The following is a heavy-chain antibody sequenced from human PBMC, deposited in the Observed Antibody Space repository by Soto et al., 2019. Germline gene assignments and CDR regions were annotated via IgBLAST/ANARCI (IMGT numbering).Heavy chain of an antibody. Sequence: QVQLVQSGAAVKKPGSSVKVSCKASGGTFSSYTISWVRQAPGQGLEWMGRIIPILGIANYAQKFQGRVTITADKSTSTAYMELSSLRSEDTAVYYCATLATIDAFDIWGQGTMVTVSS. D-gene: IGHD5-12*01. CDR1: GGTFSSYT. CDR3: ATLATIDAFDI. J-gene: IGHJ3*02. V-gene: IGHV1-69*02. CDR2: IIPILGIA.